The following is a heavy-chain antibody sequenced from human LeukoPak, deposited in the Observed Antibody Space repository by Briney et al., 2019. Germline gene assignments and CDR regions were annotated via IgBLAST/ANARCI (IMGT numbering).Heavy chain of an antibody. CDR2: IYTSGST. D-gene: IGHD3-10*01. CDR3: ARPLLLWFGELSDAFDI. CDR1: GGSISSYY. J-gene: IGHJ3*02. Sequence: SETLSLTCTVSGGSISSYYWSWIRQPAGKGLECIGRIYTSGSTNYNPSLKSRVTMSVDTSKNQFSLKLSSVTAADTAVYYCARPLLLWFGELSDAFDIWGQGTMVTVSS. V-gene: IGHV4-4*07.